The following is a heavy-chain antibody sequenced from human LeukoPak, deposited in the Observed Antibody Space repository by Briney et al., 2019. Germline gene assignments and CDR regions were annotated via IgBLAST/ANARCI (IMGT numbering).Heavy chain of an antibody. CDR3: AKDGFDYYDSSGYYYFDD. CDR1: GFTFTTYA. J-gene: IGHJ4*02. D-gene: IGHD3-22*01. CDR2: ISTRGGGI. V-gene: IGHV3-23*01. Sequence: GGSLRLSCVASGFTFTTYAMNWVRQAPGKGLEWVSGISTRGGGIYYAESVKGRFTISRDNSKDTLYLQMKSLRAEDTAVYYCAKDGFDYYDSSGYYYFDDWGQGTLVTVSS.